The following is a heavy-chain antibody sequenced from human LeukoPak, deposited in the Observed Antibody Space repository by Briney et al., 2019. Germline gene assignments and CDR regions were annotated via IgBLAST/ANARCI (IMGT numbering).Heavy chain of an antibody. V-gene: IGHV4-39*01. Sequence: PSETLSLTCTVSGVSISTSYYWGWIRQPPGKGLEWIGSIYYRGSTYYNPSLKSRVTISVDKSKNQFSLRLTSVTAADTAVYYCARPRSSGWAGWFDPWGQGTLVSVSS. J-gene: IGHJ5*02. CDR2: IYYRGST. CDR3: ARPRSSGWAGWFDP. D-gene: IGHD6-19*01. CDR1: GVSISTSYY.